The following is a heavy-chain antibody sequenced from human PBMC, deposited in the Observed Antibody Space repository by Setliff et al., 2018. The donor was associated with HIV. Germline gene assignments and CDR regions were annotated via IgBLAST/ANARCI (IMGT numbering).Heavy chain of an antibody. J-gene: IGHJ4*02. CDR3: ARGGQYDSGGSYPPPAGRIDS. Sequence: PGESLKISCRASGYSFTSHWIAWVRQMPGRGLEWMGIIYPGDSETRYSPSFVGQVTISVDKYINTAYLQWRSLKASDTAMYYCARGGQYDSGGSYPPPAGRIDSWGQGTLVTVSS. V-gene: IGHV5-51*01. CDR1: GYSFTSHW. D-gene: IGHD3-22*01. CDR2: IYPGDSET.